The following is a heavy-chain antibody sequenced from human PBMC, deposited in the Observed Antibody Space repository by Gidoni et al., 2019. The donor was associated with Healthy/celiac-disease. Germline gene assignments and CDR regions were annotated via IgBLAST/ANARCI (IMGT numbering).Heavy chain of an antibody. J-gene: IGHJ4*02. Sequence: EVQLLESGGGLVQPGGSLRLSCAASGLPFSSYAMSWVRQAPGTGLEWVSAISGSCGSTYYADSVKGRFTISRDNSKNTLYLQMNSLRAEDTAVYYCAKDTSPIVVVPAPDYWGQGTLVTVSS. D-gene: IGHD2-2*01. CDR3: AKDTSPIVVVPAPDY. CDR1: GLPFSSYA. V-gene: IGHV3-23*01. CDR2: ISGSCGST.